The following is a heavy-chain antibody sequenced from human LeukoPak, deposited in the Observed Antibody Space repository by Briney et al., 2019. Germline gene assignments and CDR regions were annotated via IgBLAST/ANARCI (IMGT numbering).Heavy chain of an antibody. CDR2: ISGGGGST. Sequence: QTGGSLRLSCAASGFTFSNYGMNWVRQAPGKGLEWVSGISGGGGSTYYADSVKGRFTISRDNSKNTLYVQMNSLRAEDTAAYYCAKGRRDAYNYYFDYCGQGTLVTVSS. D-gene: IGHD5-24*01. V-gene: IGHV3-23*01. CDR1: GFTFSNYG. J-gene: IGHJ4*02. CDR3: AKGRRDAYNYYFDY.